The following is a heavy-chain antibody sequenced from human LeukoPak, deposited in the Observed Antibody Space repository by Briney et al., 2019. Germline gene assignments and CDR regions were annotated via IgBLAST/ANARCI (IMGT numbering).Heavy chain of an antibody. CDR1: GFTFSAYG. CDR3: ASLGYCSSTSCYDAFDI. J-gene: IGHJ3*02. Sequence: PGGSLRLSCAASGFTFSAYGMHWVRQAPGKGLEWVSSISSSSSYIYYADSVKGRFTISRDNAKNSLYLQMNSLRAEDTAVYYCASLGYCSSTSCYDAFDIWGQGTMVTVSS. CDR2: ISSSSSYI. V-gene: IGHV3-21*01. D-gene: IGHD2-2*01.